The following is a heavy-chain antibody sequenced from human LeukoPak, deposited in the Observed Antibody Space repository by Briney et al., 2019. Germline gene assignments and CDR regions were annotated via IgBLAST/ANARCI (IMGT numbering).Heavy chain of an antibody. D-gene: IGHD3-16*02. CDR1: GGSFSGYY. Sequence: SETLSLTCAVYGGSFSGYYWSWIRQPPGKGLEWIGEINHSGSTNYNPSLKSRVTISVDTSKNQFSLKLSSVTAADTAVYYCARMSSSIMITFGGVIVRHYYFDYWGQGTLVTVSS. J-gene: IGHJ4*02. CDR3: ARMSSSIMITFGGVIVRHYYFDY. CDR2: INHSGST. V-gene: IGHV4-34*01.